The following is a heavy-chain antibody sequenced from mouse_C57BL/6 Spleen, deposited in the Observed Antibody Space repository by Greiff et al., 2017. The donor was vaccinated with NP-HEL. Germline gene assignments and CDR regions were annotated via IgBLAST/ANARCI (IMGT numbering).Heavy chain of an antibody. V-gene: IGHV1-7*01. Sequence: QVQLQQSGAELAKPGASGKLSCKASGYTFTSHWMHWVKQRPGQGLEWVGYINPSSGYTKYNQKFKDKATLTADKSSSTAHMQLSSLTYEDTAVYYCARSDYYSNYEAIDYWGQGTSVPVSS. D-gene: IGHD2-5*01. J-gene: IGHJ4*01. CDR1: GYTFTSHW. CDR3: ARSDYYSNYEAIDY. CDR2: INPSSGYT.